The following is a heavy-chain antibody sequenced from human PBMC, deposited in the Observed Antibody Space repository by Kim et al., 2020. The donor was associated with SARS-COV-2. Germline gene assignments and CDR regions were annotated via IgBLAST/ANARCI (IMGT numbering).Heavy chain of an antibody. CDR1: GYNFTNDW. D-gene: IGHD6-6*01. CDR3: ARLWRGSKYSSSGGLDV. Sequence: GESLKISCEGSGYNFTNDWIGWVRRMPGKGLEWMGIIYPADSDIRYSPSFQGQVTISVDKSITTAYLQWRSLKASDTAMYYCARLWRGSKYSSSGGLDVWGQGTMVSVSS. V-gene: IGHV5-51*01. CDR2: IYPADSDI. J-gene: IGHJ6*02.